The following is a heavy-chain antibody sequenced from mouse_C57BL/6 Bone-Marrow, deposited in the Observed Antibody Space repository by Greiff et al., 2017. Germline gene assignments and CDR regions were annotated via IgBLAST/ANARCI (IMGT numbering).Heavy chain of an antibody. V-gene: IGHV1-54*01. CDR1: GYAFTNYL. J-gene: IGHJ3*01. CDR3: ARNPFYQGWFAY. Sequence: VQLQQSGAELVRPGTSVKVSCKASGYAFTNYLIEWVKQRPGQGLEWIGVINPGSGGTNYNEKFKGKATLTADKSSSTAYMQLSSLTSEDSAVYFCARNPFYQGWFAYWGQGTLVTVSA. D-gene: IGHD2-1*01. CDR2: INPGSGGT.